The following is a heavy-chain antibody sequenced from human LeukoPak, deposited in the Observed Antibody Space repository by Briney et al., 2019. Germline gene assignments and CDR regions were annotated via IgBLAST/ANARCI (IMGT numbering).Heavy chain of an antibody. CDR2: IYYSGST. V-gene: IGHV4-39*07. CDR1: GGSISSSSYY. J-gene: IGHJ5*02. D-gene: IGHD6-19*01. CDR3: ARGWLAYRRRYNWFDP. Sequence: ASETLSLTCTVSGGSISSSSYYWGWIRQPPGKGLEWIGSIYYSGSTYYNPSLKSRVTISVDTSKNQFSLKLSSVTAADTAVYYCARGWLAYRRRYNWFDPWGQGTLVTVSS.